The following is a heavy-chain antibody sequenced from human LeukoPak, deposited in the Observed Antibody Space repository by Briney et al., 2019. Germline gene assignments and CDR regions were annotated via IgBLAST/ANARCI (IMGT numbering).Heavy chain of an antibody. CDR3: ARDPRTPLWFGELSGAFDI. CDR1: GFTFSSYW. Sequence: GGSLRLSCAASGFTFSSYWMSWVRQAPGKGLEWVANIKQDGSEKYYVDSVKGRFTISRDNAKNSLYLQMNSLRAEDTAVYYCARDPRTPLWFGELSGAFDIWGQGTMVTVSS. D-gene: IGHD3-10*01. V-gene: IGHV3-7*01. J-gene: IGHJ3*02. CDR2: IKQDGSEK.